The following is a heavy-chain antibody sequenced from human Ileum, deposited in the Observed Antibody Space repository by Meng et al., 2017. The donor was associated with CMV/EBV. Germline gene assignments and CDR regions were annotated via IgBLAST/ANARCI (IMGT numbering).Heavy chain of an antibody. D-gene: IGHD2-21*02. J-gene: IGHJ6*02. CDR2: LAHTGNT. Sequence: SETLSLTCTVSGASINDRSYYFGWIRRTPGRGLEWTGTLAHTGNTYYNPSLRGRVTISLDMSKNQFSLELTSVTAADAAVYYCDCHNGDYYFFYGMDVWDQGTTVTVSS. CDR1: GASINDRSYY. CDR3: DCHNGDYYFFYGMDV. V-gene: IGHV4-39*07.